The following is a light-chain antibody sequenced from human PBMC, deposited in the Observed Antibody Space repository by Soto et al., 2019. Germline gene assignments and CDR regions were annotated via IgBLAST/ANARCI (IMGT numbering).Light chain of an antibody. CDR2: RDH. CDR1: SSNIGSNF. CDR3: AAWDDSLSGYVV. V-gene: IGLV1-47*01. Sequence: QSVLTQAPSASGTPGQSVTISCSGSSSNIGSNFVYWYQQLPGTAPKVLIYRDHQRPSGVPDRFSGTKSGTSASLAISGLRSEDEAEYYCAAWDDSLSGYVVFGGGTKVTVL. J-gene: IGLJ2*01.